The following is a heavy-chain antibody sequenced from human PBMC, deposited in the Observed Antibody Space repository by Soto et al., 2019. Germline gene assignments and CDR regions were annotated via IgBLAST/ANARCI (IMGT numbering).Heavy chain of an antibody. D-gene: IGHD1-1*01. CDR3: ARRPQKAYDPIDY. Sequence: GESLKISCMTSGYKFSAYWIAWVRQRPGKGLEWMGIIYPGDFDTRYSPSFEGQVTISVDRSTNTAHLQWSSLKASDTAIYYCARRPQKAYDPIDYWGQGTLVTVSS. V-gene: IGHV5-51*01. CDR2: IYPGDFDT. CDR1: GYKFSAYW. J-gene: IGHJ4*02.